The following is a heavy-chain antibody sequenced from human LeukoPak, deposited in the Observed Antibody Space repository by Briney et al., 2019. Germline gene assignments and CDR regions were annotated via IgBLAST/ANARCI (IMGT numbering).Heavy chain of an antibody. D-gene: IGHD2-2*01. V-gene: IGHV3-33*08. CDR2: IWYDGSNK. J-gene: IGHJ4*02. CDR3: ARDSADCSSTSCYPLDY. Sequence: GGSLRLSRAASGFTFSSHGIHWVRQAPGKGLEWVAVIWYDGSNKNYADSVKGRFTISRDNSKNTLYLQMNSLRAEDTAVYYCARDSADCSSTSCYPLDYWGQGTLVTVSS. CDR1: GFTFSSHG.